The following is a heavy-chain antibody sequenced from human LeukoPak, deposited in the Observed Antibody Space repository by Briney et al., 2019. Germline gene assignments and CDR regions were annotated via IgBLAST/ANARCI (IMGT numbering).Heavy chain of an antibody. CDR3: ARCPVYYMDV. CDR2: VFYNGAT. CDR1: GVSISSSIYY. Sequence: RSSETLSLTCIVSGVSISSSIYYWAWVRQPPGKGLEWIGTVFYNGATQYSPSLRSRVTISIDTSTNQFSLKLTSVTAADTALYYCARCPVYYMDVWGKGTTVTVSS. J-gene: IGHJ6*03. V-gene: IGHV4-39*07.